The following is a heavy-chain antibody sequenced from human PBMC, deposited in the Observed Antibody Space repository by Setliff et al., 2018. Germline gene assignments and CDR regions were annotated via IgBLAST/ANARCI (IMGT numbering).Heavy chain of an antibody. CDR2: VFYNGAA. CDR1: GDSISDAS. Sequence: PSETLSLTCTVSGDSISDASIMAWIRQPPGKGLGFIGYVFYNGAAKYDPSLKSRVTMSVDTSKTQFSLKLNSMTTADTAVYYCARGGTYRYFDYWGQGALVTVSS. J-gene: IGHJ4*02. CDR3: ARGGTYRYFDY. V-gene: IGHV4-59*01.